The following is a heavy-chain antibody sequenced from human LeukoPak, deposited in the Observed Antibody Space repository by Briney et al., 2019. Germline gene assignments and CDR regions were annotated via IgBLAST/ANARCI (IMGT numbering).Heavy chain of an antibody. J-gene: IGHJ4*02. Sequence: GGSLRLSCAASGFTFSNYYLSWIRQAPGKGLEWVSDISSSGRAIYYADSVKGRFAISRDNAKNSLYLQMNSLRVEDTAVYYCATTVSHGLDYWGQGTLVTVSS. CDR1: GFTFSNYY. CDR2: ISSSGRAI. D-gene: IGHD4-17*01. V-gene: IGHV3-11*01. CDR3: ATTVSHGLDY.